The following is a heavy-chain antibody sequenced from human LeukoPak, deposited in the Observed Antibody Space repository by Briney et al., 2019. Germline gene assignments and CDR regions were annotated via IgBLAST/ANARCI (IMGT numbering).Heavy chain of an antibody. CDR1: GFTFSDYY. CDR2: ISSSGSTI. Sequence: AGSLRLYGAASGFTFSDYYMSWIRQAPGKGLEWVSYISSSGSTIYYADYVKGRFTISRDNAKNSLYLQMSSLRDEDTAVYYCAGVRWSNYDGYCDFWGQGTLVTVSA. J-gene: IGHJ4*02. CDR3: AGVRWSNYDGYCDF. D-gene: IGHD4-11*01. V-gene: IGHV3-11*04.